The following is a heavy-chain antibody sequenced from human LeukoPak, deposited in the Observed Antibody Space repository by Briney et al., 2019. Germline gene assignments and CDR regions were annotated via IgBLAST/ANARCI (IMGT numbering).Heavy chain of an antibody. Sequence: PSETLSLTCGVYGGSFSGYYWSWIRQPPGKGLEWIGEINHSGSTNYNPSLKSRVTISVDTSKNQFSLKLSSVTAADTAVYYCARDRIAAAGILDYWGQGTLVTVSS. J-gene: IGHJ4*02. CDR2: INHSGST. D-gene: IGHD6-13*01. V-gene: IGHV4-34*01. CDR1: GGSFSGYY. CDR3: ARDRIAAAGILDY.